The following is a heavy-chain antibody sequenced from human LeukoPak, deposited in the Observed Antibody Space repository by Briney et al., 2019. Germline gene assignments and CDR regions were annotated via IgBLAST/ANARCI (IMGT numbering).Heavy chain of an antibody. D-gene: IGHD1-1*01. V-gene: IGHV4-4*07. CDR3: AKDRWKDDRGFEY. CDR1: GGSINSYY. CDR2: IYSSGST. J-gene: IGHJ4*02. Sequence: SETLSLTCTVSGGSINSYYWSWIRQPAGKGLEWIGRIYSSGSTNYNPSLKSRVTMSVDTTKNQFSLKLSSVTAADTAVYYCAKDRWKDDRGFEYWGQGTLVTVPS.